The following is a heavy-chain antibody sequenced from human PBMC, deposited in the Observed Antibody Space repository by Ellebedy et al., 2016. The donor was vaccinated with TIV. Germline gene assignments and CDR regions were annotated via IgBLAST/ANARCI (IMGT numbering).Heavy chain of an antibody. CDR3: ARHPYDILTGYHFDS. CDR2: ISHSGTS. D-gene: IGHD3-9*01. Sequence: MPSETLSLTCTVSGGSISSRSYYRDWIRQTPGKGLEWIGSISHSGTSFYNPSLKSRVTISIDTSRNQFSLRLRSVTAADTAVCYCARHPYDILTGYHFDSWGQGTLVTVSS. J-gene: IGHJ4*02. V-gene: IGHV4-39*01. CDR1: GGSISSRSYY.